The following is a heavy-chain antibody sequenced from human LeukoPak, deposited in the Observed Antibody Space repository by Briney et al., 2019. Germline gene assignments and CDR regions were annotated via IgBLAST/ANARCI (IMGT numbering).Heavy chain of an antibody. V-gene: IGHV3-23*01. J-gene: IGHJ4*02. CDR2: ISGSGGST. CDR3: AKCTDDYVWGSYFGPFDY. Sequence: GGSLRLSCAASGFTFSSYAMSWVRQAPGKGLEWVSAISGSGGSTYYADSVKGRFTISRDNSKNTLYLQMNSLRAEDTAVYYCAKCTDDYVWGSYFGPFDYWGQGTLVTVSS. CDR1: GFTFSSYA. D-gene: IGHD3-16*01.